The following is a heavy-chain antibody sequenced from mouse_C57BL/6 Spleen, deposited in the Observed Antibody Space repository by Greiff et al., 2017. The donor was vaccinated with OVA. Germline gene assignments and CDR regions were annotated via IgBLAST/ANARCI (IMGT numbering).Heavy chain of an antibody. CDR2: INSDGGST. Sequence: EVQLQESGGGLVQPGESLKLSCESTEYKFPSHDMSWVRQTPEKRLELVAAINSDGGSTYYPDTMERLFIISRDNTKKPLYLQMSSLRSEDTALYYCARHIGSLWYFGVWGTGTTVTVAS. V-gene: IGHV5-2*01. J-gene: IGHJ1*03. CDR3: ARHIGSLWYFGV. D-gene: IGHD1-1*01. CDR1: EYKFPSHD.